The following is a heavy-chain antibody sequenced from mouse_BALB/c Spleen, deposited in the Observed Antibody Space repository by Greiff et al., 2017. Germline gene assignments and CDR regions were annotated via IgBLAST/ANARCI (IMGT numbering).Heavy chain of an antibody. J-gene: IGHJ3*01. D-gene: IGHD4-1*01. CDR1: GFTFSSYG. V-gene: IGHV5-6-3*01. CDR3: ATGIAY. CDR2: INSNGGST. Sequence: EVQVVESGGGLVQPGGSLKLSCAASGFTFSSYGMSWVRQTPDKRLELVATINSNGGSTYYPDSVKGRFTISRDNAKNTLYLHMSSLKSEDTAMYYCATGIAYWGQGTLVTVSA.